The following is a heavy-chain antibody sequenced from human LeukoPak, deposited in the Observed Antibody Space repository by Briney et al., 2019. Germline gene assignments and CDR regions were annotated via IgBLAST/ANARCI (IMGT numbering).Heavy chain of an antibody. J-gene: IGHJ5*02. Sequence: NASETLSLTCAVYGGSFSGHYWSWIRQPPGKGLEWIGEINHSGSTNYNPSLKSRVTISLDTSKNQFSLRLVSLTAADTAVYFCATNRDGYPGWFDPWGQGTLVTVSS. CDR2: INHSGST. V-gene: IGHV4-34*01. D-gene: IGHD2-15*01. CDR1: GGSFSGHY. CDR3: ATNRDGYPGWFDP.